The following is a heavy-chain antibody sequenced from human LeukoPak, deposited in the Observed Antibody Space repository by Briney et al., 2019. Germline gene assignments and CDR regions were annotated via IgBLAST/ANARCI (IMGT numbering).Heavy chain of an antibody. CDR2: TYYTSKWYN. D-gene: IGHD5-24*01. J-gene: IGHJ4*02. Sequence: SQTLSLTCAISGDSVTTNSAAWNWIRQSPSRGLEWLGRTYYTSKWYNDYALSMKGRITINPDTSKNQCSLQLNSVTPEDTALYYCARGTRDGYNPTFDYWGQGTLVTVSS. CDR1: GDSVTTNSAA. V-gene: IGHV6-1*01. CDR3: ARGTRDGYNPTFDY.